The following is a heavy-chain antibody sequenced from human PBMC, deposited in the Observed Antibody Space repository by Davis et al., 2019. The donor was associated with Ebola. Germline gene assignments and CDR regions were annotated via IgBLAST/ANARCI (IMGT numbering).Heavy chain of an antibody. Sequence: PAGSLTLSCSASGFNFRSYAMHWVRQAPGKGLEFVSVIGSNGGTTYYADSAKGRFTISRDNAKNSLYLQMNSLRAEDTALYYCARGRDIVATPAAFDIWGQGTMVTVSS. D-gene: IGHD5-12*01. CDR3: ARGRDIVATPAAFDI. CDR2: IGSNGGTT. J-gene: IGHJ3*02. CDR1: GFNFRSYA. V-gene: IGHV3-64*04.